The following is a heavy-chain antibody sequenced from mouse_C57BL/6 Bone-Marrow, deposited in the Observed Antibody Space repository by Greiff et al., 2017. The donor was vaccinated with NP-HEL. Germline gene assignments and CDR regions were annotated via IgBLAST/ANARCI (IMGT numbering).Heavy chain of an antibody. CDR1: GFSLTSYG. Sequence: QVQLMESGPGLVQPSQSLSITCTVSGFSLTSYGVHWVRQSPGKGLEWLGVIWSGGSTDYNAAFMYRLSITKDNSKSQVFFKMNSLQADDTAIYYCAKETPGGGWFAYWGQGTLVTVSA. V-gene: IGHV2-5*01. J-gene: IGHJ3*01. CDR3: AKETPGGGWFAY. CDR2: IWSGGST.